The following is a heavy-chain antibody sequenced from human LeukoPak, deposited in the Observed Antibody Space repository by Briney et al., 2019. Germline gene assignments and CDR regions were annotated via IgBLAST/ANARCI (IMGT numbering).Heavy chain of an antibody. CDR3: ARDQYSGYDQSWAFDM. J-gene: IGHJ3*02. CDR1: GYTFTGYY. Sequence: ASVSVSCKTSGYTFTGYYMHWVRQAPGQGLEWMGWINPNSGGTNYAQKFLVRVTMTRYTSISTAYMELSRLRSDDTAIYYCARDQYSGYDQSWAFDMWGQGTMVTVSS. V-gene: IGHV1-2*02. CDR2: INPNSGGT. D-gene: IGHD5-12*01.